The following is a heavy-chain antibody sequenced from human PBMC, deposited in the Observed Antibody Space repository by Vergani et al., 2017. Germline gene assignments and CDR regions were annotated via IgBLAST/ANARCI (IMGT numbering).Heavy chain of an antibody. D-gene: IGHD2-21*02. Sequence: QVQLQESGPGLVKPSETLSLTCTVSGGSISSYYWSWIPQPPGKGLEWIGDIYYSGSTNYNPSLKSRVTISVDTSKNQFSLRLSAVTAADTAVYYCARNPYCGCDCYSDAFDIWGQGTMVTVSS. V-gene: IGHV4-59*01. CDR3: ARNPYCGCDCYSDAFDI. J-gene: IGHJ3*02. CDR1: GGSISSYY. CDR2: IYYSGST.